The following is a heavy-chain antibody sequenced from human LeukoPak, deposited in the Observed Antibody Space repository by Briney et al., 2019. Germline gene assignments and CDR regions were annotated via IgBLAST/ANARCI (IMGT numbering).Heavy chain of an antibody. V-gene: IGHV1-2*02. CDR2: INPNGGVT. CDR3: ARDGGDGYNFYY. CDR1: GYTFSGYY. J-gene: IGHJ4*02. Sequence: ASVKVSCKASGYTFSGYYMHWLRQAPGQGLEGMGWINPNGGVTNYAQKFQGRVTMTSDTSISTAYMELSRLRSDDTAVYYCARDGGDGYNFYYWGQGTLVTVSS. D-gene: IGHD5-24*01.